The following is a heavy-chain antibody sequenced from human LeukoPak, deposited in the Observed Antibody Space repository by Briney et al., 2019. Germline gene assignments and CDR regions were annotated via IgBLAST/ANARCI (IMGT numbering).Heavy chain of an antibody. Sequence: ASVKVSCKASGYTFTSYDINWVRQATGQGLEWMGWMNPNSGNTGYAQKFQGRVTMTRNTSISTAYMELSSLRSEDTAVYYCARDRLDPILGYCSGGSCYYYYYMDVWGKGTTVTISS. D-gene: IGHD2-15*01. CDR2: MNPNSGNT. CDR3: ARDRLDPILGYCSGGSCYYYYYMDV. V-gene: IGHV1-8*01. J-gene: IGHJ6*03. CDR1: GYTFTSYD.